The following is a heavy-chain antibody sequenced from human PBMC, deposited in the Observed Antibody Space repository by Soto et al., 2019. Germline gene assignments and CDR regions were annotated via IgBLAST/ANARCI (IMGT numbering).Heavy chain of an antibody. D-gene: IGHD5-12*01. J-gene: IGHJ4*02. Sequence: QVQLVQSGADVRQPASSVKVSCKTSGGTFSSYAISWVRQAPGQGLEWMGGIVPIVDTSTYAQKFQGRVTITADDSTSTVYMELSSLRSDDTAVYYCVRVVAIPGYPDNWGQGTLVTVSS. CDR2: IVPIVDTS. V-gene: IGHV1-69*12. CDR3: VRVVAIPGYPDN. CDR1: GGTFSSYA.